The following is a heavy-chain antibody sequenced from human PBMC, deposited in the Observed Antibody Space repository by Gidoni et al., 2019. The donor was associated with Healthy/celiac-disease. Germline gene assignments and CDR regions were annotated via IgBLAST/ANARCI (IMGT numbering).Heavy chain of an antibody. V-gene: IGHV4-34*01. CDR2: INHSGST. CDR3: ARGGLGYCSGGSCYFGY. J-gene: IGHJ4*02. CDR1: GGSFSGYY. D-gene: IGHD2-15*01. Sequence: QVQLQQWGAGLLKPSETLSLTCAVYGGSFSGYYWSWIRQPPGKGLAWIGEINHSGSTNYNPSLKSRVTISVDTSKNQFSLKLSSVTAADTAVYYCARGGLGYCSGGSCYFGYWGQGTLVTVSS.